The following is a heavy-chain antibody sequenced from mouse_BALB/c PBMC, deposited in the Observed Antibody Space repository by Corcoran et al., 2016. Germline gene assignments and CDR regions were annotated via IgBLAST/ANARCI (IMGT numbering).Heavy chain of an antibody. CDR1: GFSLSTSGMG. J-gene: IGHJ2*01. V-gene: IGHV8-8*01. Sequence: QVTLKESGPGILQPSQTLSLTCSFSGFSLSTSGMGVGWIRQPSGKGLEWLAHIWWDDDKRYNPALKSRLTISKDTSSNQVFLKIASVDTADTATYYGARLNYYGSSYFDYWGQGTTLTVSS. D-gene: IGHD1-1*01. CDR2: IWWDDDK. CDR3: ARLNYYGSSYFDY.